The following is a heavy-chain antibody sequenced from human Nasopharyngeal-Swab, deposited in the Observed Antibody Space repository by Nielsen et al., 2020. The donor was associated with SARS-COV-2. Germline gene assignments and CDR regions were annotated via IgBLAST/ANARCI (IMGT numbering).Heavy chain of an antibody. V-gene: IGHV3-66*04. Sequence: GEPLKISCAASGLTVSNNYMTWVRQAPGKGLEWVSIVFSGVSTYYADSVKGRFTISRDNSKNTLYLQMNSLRAEDTAVYYCARPSIAARQNYYYGMDVWGQGTTVTVSS. CDR1: GLTVSNNY. D-gene: IGHD6-6*01. J-gene: IGHJ6*02. CDR2: VFSGVST. CDR3: ARPSIAARQNYYYGMDV.